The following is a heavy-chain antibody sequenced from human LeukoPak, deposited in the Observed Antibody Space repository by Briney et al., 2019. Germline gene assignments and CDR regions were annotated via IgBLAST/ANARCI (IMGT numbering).Heavy chain of an antibody. CDR1: RFTFSSYG. CDR2: IQYDGSNE. D-gene: IGHD2-8*01. J-gene: IGHJ6*03. Sequence: PGGLLRLSCAASRFTFSSYGMHWVRQAPGKGLEWVAYIQYDGSNEQYADSVKGRFSISRDSSKNILYLQMNSLRAEDTAVYYCAKDRCSNGVGCYYYYMDVWGKGTTVTISS. V-gene: IGHV3-30*02. CDR3: AKDRCSNGVGCYYYYMDV.